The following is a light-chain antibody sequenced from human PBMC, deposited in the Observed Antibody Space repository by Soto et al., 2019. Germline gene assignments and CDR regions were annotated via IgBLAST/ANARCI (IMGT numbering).Light chain of an antibody. CDR3: QQFNSYPLT. V-gene: IGKV1-13*02. CDR2: DAS. Sequence: AIQLTQSPSSLSASVGDRVSITCRASQGISSALAWYQQKPGKAPKLLIYDASSLESGVPSRFSGSGSGSDFTLTISSLQPEDFAAYYCQQFNSYPLTFGGGTEVEIK. CDR1: QGISSA. J-gene: IGKJ4*01.